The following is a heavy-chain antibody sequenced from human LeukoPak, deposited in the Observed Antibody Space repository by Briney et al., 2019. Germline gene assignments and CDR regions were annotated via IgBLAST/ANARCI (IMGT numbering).Heavy chain of an antibody. V-gene: IGHV1-46*01. CDR1: GYTFINYY. Sequence: ASVKVSCKASGYTFINYYIHWVRQAPGQGLEWMGIINPSGGSTIYAQKFQGRVTLTRDTSTSTVYMELSSLRSEDTAVYYCARDVGSGWYYFDYWGQGTLVTVSS. D-gene: IGHD6-19*01. J-gene: IGHJ4*02. CDR2: INPSGGST. CDR3: ARDVGSGWYYFDY.